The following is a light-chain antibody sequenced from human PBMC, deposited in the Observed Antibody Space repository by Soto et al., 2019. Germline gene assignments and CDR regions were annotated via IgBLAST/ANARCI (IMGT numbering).Light chain of an antibody. CDR3: QHRSNWPIT. J-gene: IGKJ4*01. V-gene: IGKV3-11*01. CDR1: QSISRY. CDR2: DAS. Sequence: EIVLTQSPATLSLSPGERATLSCRASQSISRYLAWYQQKSGQAPRLLIHDASNRATGIPARFSGSGSGTDFTLTISSLEPEDFAVYYCQHRSNWPITFGGGTKVEIK.